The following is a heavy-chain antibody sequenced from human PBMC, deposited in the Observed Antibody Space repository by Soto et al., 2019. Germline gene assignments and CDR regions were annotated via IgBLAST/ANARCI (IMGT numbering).Heavy chain of an antibody. CDR2: IYWDDDK. J-gene: IGHJ4*02. Sequence: QITLKESGPTLVKPTQTLTLTCTFSGFSLSTSGVGVGWIRQPPGKALEWLALIYWDDDKRYSPSLKSRLTITKAPSKNQVVLTMTNMDPVDTATYYCAHSHRIAVAGTDFDYWGQGTLVTVSS. CDR3: AHSHRIAVAGTDFDY. D-gene: IGHD6-19*01. V-gene: IGHV2-5*02. CDR1: GFSLSTSGVG.